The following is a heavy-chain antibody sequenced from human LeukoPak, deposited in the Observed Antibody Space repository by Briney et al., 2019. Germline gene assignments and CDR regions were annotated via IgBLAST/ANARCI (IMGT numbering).Heavy chain of an antibody. Sequence: SQTLSLTCAISGDSVSSNSAAWNWIRQSPSRGLEGLGRTYDRSKWSNDYAVSVKSRITISPDTSQNQFSLQLNSVTPEDTAVYYCARTNYYYDSSDYFPSMDVWGQGTTVTVSS. CDR2: TYDRSKWSN. CDR3: ARTNYYYDSSDYFPSMDV. V-gene: IGHV6-1*01. D-gene: IGHD3-22*01. CDR1: GDSVSSNSAA. J-gene: IGHJ6*02.